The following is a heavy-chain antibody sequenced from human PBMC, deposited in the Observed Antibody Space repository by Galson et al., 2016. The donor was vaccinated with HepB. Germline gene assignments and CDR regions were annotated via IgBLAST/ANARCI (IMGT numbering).Heavy chain of an antibody. CDR2: IIPLYGTI. Sequence: SVKVSCKASGDTFNTYGFNWVQQAPGQGLEWMAGIIPLYGTINYAQKFQGRITLSADESTGTVYMDLTSLRSDDTAVYYCARDRVPYGDGTGLWYFDLWGRGTLISVSS. V-gene: IGHV1-69*13. D-gene: IGHD4-17*01. CDR3: ARDRVPYGDGTGLWYFDL. J-gene: IGHJ2*01. CDR1: GDTFNTYG.